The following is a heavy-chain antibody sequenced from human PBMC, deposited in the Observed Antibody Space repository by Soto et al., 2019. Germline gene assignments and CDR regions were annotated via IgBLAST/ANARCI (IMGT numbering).Heavy chain of an antibody. CDR2: IDAGNGNT. J-gene: IGHJ6*02. V-gene: IGHV1-3*01. D-gene: IGHD4-17*01. CDR1: GYTFTSYP. CDR3: ARDGSKYGSPYYGMDV. Sequence: ASVKVSCKASGYTFTSYPTHWVRQAPGQRLEWMGWIDAGNGNTKYSQKFRGRVTFTTDTSASTAYMDMSSLRSEDTAVYYSARDGSKYGSPYYGMDVWGQATTVNVYS.